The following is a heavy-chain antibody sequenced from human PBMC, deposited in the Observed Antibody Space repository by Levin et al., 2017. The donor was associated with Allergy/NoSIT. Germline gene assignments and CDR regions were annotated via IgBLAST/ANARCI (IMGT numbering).Heavy chain of an antibody. D-gene: IGHD2-15*01. Sequence: GGSLRLSCAASGFTFSSYWMNWVRQAPGKGLEGVANIKQDGREKYYVDSVKGRFTISRDNAKNSLYLQMNSLRAEDTAVYYCARDNGYCSGGNCYSVFQYWGQGTLVTVSS. V-gene: IGHV3-7*01. CDR3: ARDNGYCSGGNCYSVFQY. CDR2: IKQDGREK. CDR1: GFTFSSYW. J-gene: IGHJ4*02.